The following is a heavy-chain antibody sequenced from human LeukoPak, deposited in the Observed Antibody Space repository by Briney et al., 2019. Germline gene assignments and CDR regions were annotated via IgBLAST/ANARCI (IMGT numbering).Heavy chain of an antibody. CDR1: GFTFSNAW. D-gene: IGHD1-14*01. J-gene: IGHJ4*02. V-gene: IGHV3-15*01. CDR2: IKSKTDGGTT. Sequence: GGSLRLSCAASGFTFSNAWMSWVRQAPGKGLEWVGRIKSKTDGGTTDYTAPVKGRFTISRDDSKNTLYLQMNSLKTEDTAVYYCTTVLPVGRSPKNYYFDYWGQGTLVTVSS. CDR3: TTVLPVGRSPKNYYFDY.